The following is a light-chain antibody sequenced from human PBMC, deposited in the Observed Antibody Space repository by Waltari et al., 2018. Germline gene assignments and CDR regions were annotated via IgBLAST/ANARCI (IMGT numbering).Light chain of an antibody. Sequence: DIQMTQSPSTLSASVGDSVRIPCRTSQDINNWLAWYQQKPGQAPHLLIYRASVLETGVPSRFSGSGSGTEFTLTISGLQPDDFATYYCQQHHNSPYTFGQGTKLDI. V-gene: IGKV1-5*03. CDR1: QDINNW. CDR2: RAS. J-gene: IGKJ2*01. CDR3: QQHHNSPYT.